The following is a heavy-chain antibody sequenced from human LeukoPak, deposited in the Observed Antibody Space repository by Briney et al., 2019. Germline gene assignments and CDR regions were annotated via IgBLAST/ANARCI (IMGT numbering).Heavy chain of an antibody. Sequence: ASVKVSCKASGYTFTGYYMHWVRQAPGQGLEGMGWINPNSGGTNYAQKFQGRVTMTRDTSISTAYMELSRLRSDDTAVYYCARELYYYDSSGYSPFDYWGQGTLVTVSS. CDR2: INPNSGGT. CDR3: ARELYYYDSSGYSPFDY. V-gene: IGHV1-2*02. CDR1: GYTFTGYY. J-gene: IGHJ4*02. D-gene: IGHD3-22*01.